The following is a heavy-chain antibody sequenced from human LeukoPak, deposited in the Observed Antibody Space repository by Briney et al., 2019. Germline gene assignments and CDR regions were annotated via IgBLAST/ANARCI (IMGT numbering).Heavy chain of an antibody. Sequence: ASVKVSCKASGYTFTSYAMNWVRQAPGQGLEWMGRINPNSGGTNYAQKFQGRVTMTRDTSISTAYMELSRLRSDDTAVYYCARAPYPYSSSWYVGTYYFDYWGQGTLVTVSS. D-gene: IGHD6-13*01. V-gene: IGHV1-2*06. CDR2: INPNSGGT. CDR3: ARAPYPYSSSWYVGTYYFDY. CDR1: GYTFTSYA. J-gene: IGHJ4*02.